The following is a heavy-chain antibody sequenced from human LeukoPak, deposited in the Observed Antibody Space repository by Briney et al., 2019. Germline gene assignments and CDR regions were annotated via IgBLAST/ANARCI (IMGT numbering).Heavy chain of an antibody. CDR2: IKQDGNEK. J-gene: IGHJ4*02. CDR1: GFTFSSYW. Sequence: SGGSLRLSCAASGFTFSSYWMSWVRQAPGKGLEWVANIKQDGNEKYYVDSVKGRFAISRDNAKNSLYLQMNSLRAEDTAVYYCARDHMTTVTKNDYWGQGTLVTVSS. CDR3: ARDHMTTVTKNDY. D-gene: IGHD4-17*01. V-gene: IGHV3-7*03.